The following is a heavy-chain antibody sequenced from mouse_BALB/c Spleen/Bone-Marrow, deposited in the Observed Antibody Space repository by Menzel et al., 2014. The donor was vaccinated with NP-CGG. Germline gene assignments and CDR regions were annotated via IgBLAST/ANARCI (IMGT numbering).Heavy chain of an antibody. Sequence: DVKLVESGGGLVQPGGSLKLSCAASGFDFSRYWMSWVRQAPGKGLEWIGEINPNSRTINYTPSLKDKFIISRDNAKNTLYLQMSKVRSEDTALYYCALLGYYGYSDVWGAGTTVTVSS. D-gene: IGHD2-2*01. J-gene: IGHJ1*01. V-gene: IGHV4-1*02. CDR3: ALLGYYGYSDV. CDR1: GFDFSRYW. CDR2: INPNSRTI.